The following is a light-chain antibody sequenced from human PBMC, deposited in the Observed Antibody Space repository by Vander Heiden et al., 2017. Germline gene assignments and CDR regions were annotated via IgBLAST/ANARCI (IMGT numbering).Light chain of an antibody. CDR1: QDISNY. CDR2: DAS. Sequence: DIQMTQSPSSLSASVGDRVTITCQASQDISNYLNWYQQKPGKAPKLLIYDASNLETGVPSRFSGSGSGTEFTFTISSLQPEDIATYYCQQYENLPFTFGQGTRLEIK. J-gene: IGKJ5*01. V-gene: IGKV1-33*01. CDR3: QQYENLPFT.